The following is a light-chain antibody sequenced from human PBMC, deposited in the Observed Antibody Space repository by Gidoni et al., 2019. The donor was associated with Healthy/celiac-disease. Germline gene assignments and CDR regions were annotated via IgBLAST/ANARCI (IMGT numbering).Light chain of an antibody. V-gene: IGKV3-11*01. CDR1: QSVSSY. CDR2: DAS. Sequence: EIVLTQSPATLSLSPGERATLPCSASQSVSSYLAWYQQKPGKAPRLLIYDASNRATGIPARCSGSGSGTDFTLTISGLEPEDFAVYYCQQRSNWLTFGGGTKVEIK. J-gene: IGKJ4*01. CDR3: QQRSNWLT.